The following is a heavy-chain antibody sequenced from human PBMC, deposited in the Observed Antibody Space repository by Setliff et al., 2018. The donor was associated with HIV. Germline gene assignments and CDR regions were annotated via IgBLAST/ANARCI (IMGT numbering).Heavy chain of an antibody. J-gene: IGHJ4*02. CDR1: GYTFTDDY. Sequence: ASVKVSCKASGYTFTDDYMHRVRQAPGQGLEWMGWINPNTGATNYAQTFQGRVTVTRDTSIRTAYMDLSSLRSDDTALYYCARGPVGGTVDYWGQGTLVTVSS. CDR3: ARGPVGGTVDY. D-gene: IGHD1-26*01. CDR2: INPNTGAT. V-gene: IGHV1-2*02.